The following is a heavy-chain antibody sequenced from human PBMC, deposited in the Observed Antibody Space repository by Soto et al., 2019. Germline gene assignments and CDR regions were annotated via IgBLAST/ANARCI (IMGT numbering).Heavy chain of an antibody. D-gene: IGHD6-19*01. Sequence: GESLKISCKVSGYTLTELSMHWVRQAPGKGLEWMGGFDPEDGETIYAQKFQGRVTMTEDTSTDTAYMELSSLRSEDTAVYYCATETIGVALSAYWYFDLWGRGTLVTVSS. CDR2: FDPEDGET. V-gene: IGHV1-24*01. CDR1: GYTLTELS. CDR3: ATETIGVALSAYWYFDL. J-gene: IGHJ2*01.